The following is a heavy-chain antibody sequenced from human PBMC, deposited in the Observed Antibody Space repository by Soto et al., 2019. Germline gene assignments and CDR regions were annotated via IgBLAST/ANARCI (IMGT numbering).Heavy chain of an antibody. CDR1: GGTIRSPDW. CDR2: IYYSGST. Sequence: SETLSLTCGVSGGTIRSPDWWTWVRQPPGKGLEWIGYIYYSGSTNYNPSLKSRVTISVDTSKNQFSLKLSSVTAADTAVYYCATLPLYYYGSGSYGGYYGMDVWGQGTTVTVSS. J-gene: IGHJ6*02. V-gene: IGHV4-59*11. CDR3: ATLPLYYYGSGSYGGYYGMDV. D-gene: IGHD3-10*01.